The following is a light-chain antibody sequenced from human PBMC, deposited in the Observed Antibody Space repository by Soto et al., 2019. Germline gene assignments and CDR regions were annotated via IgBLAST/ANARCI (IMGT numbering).Light chain of an antibody. CDR1: SSDVGAYNF. CDR2: DVS. J-gene: IGLJ1*01. Sequence: QSALTQPASVSASPGQSITISCTGTSSDVGAYNFVSWYQQHPGKAPKLMIHDVSNRPSGVSDRFSGSKSGNTASLTISGLQAEDEADYYCISYTRSRTYVFGTGTKVTVL. V-gene: IGLV2-14*03. CDR3: ISYTRSRTYV.